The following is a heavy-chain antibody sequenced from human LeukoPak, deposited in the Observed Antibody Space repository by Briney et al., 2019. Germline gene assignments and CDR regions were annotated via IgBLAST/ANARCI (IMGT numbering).Heavy chain of an antibody. V-gene: IGHV4-4*07. J-gene: IGHJ3*01. CDR1: GGSISSYY. D-gene: IGHD3-10*01. CDR3: ARVYMSGDAFDV. CDR2: IHTSGST. Sequence: SETLSLTCTVSGGSISSYYWSWIRQPAGKGLEWIGRIHTSGSTNYNPSLKGRVTMSVDTSKNQFSLKLSSVTAADTAVYYCARVYMSGDAFDVWGQGTMVTVSS.